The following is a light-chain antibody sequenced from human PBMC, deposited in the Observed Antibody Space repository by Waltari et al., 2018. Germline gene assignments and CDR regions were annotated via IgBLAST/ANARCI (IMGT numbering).Light chain of an antibody. CDR2: EDD. J-gene: IGLJ2*01. Sequence: FMLTQPHSVSESPGKTVSISCTRSSGSIARNYLQWYQQRPGSGPTIVIYEDDQRPSGVPDRFSGSIDSSSNSASLTISGLETEDEADYYCQSYDASVIFGGGTRLTVL. CDR1: SGSIARNY. CDR3: QSYDASVI. V-gene: IGLV6-57*03.